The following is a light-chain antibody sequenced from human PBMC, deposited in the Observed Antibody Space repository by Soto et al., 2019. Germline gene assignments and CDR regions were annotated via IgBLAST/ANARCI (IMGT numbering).Light chain of an antibody. CDR3: QQSHT. CDR1: QSIGTS. CDR2: AAS. Sequence: DIQMTQSPSFLSAPVGDRVTITCRAGQSIGTSLNWYQQTPGKAPKLLIYAASSLQSGVPSRFSGSGSGTDFTLTISSLQPEDCATYYCQQSHTFGGGTKVEI. V-gene: IGKV1-39*01. J-gene: IGKJ4*01.